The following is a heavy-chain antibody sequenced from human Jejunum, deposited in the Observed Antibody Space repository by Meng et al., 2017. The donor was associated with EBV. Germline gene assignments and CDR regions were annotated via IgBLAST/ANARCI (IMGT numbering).Heavy chain of an antibody. CDR3: AREGLVGDLRYFDL. Sequence: QVQLVQPGTEVKEPGASVKVSCKASGYTFTDYYLHWVRQAPGQGLEWMGRVNPNSGVTNYAEKFQGRVTMTRDTSISTSYMEVSRLTSDDTAVYYHAREGLVGDLRYFDLWGRGTLVTVSS. D-gene: IGHD3-16*01. CDR1: GYTFTDYY. CDR2: VNPNSGVT. V-gene: IGHV1-2*06. J-gene: IGHJ2*01.